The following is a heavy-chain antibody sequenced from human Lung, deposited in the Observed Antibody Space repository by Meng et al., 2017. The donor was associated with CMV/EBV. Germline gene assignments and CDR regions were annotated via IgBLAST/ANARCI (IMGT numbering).Heavy chain of an antibody. CDR3: ARSRAAWDWFDP. CDR2: VFYNGNA. J-gene: IGHJ5*02. V-gene: IGHV4-59*11. Sequence: SXTXSLXCLVPGGYISTHYWSWIRQPPGKGLEWIGYVFYNGNANYNPSLTSRVTISVDTSKNQFSIKLNSVTAADTAVYYCARSRAAWDWFDPWAQGTLVTVSS. D-gene: IGHD6-13*01. CDR1: GGYISTHY.